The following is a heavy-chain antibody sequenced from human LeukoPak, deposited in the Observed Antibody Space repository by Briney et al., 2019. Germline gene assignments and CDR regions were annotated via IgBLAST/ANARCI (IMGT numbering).Heavy chain of an antibody. CDR3: AREPYDFWSAPSVPGSYYIDV. V-gene: IGHV3-48*03. CDR2: ISRSGSTI. D-gene: IGHD3-3*01. CDR1: GLTFSSYE. J-gene: IGHJ6*03. Sequence: GGSLRPSCAASGLTFSSYEMNWVRQAPGKGLEWVSYISRSGSTIYYVDSVKGRFTISRDNAKNSLFLQMNSLRAEDTAIYYCAREPYDFWSAPSVPGSYYIDVLGKGTTVTVSS.